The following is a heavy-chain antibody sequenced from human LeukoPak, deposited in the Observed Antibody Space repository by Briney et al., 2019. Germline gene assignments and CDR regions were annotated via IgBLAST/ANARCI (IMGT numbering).Heavy chain of an antibody. CDR2: IKIDGSER. D-gene: IGHD5-24*01. V-gene: IGHV3-7*01. CDR3: ARDGIDGFIDF. J-gene: IGHJ4*02. CDR1: GFTFTNYW. Sequence: GGSLRLSCAASGFTFTNYWLSWVRQGPGKGLEWVANIKIDGSERYYVDSVKGRFTISRDNAKNSPYLQMNSLRVEDTAVYYCARDGIDGFIDFWGQGTLVTVAS.